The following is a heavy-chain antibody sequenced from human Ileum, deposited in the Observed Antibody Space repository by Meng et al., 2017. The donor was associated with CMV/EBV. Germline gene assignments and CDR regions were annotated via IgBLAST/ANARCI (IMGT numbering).Heavy chain of an antibody. CDR3: ARSPGHWSLDY. Sequence: GSLRLSCAVSGGSITSDYWWSWVRQPPGKGLEWIGEISHNGYTKFNPSLLSRVTISTDKTENHFSLILTSVTAADTSVYFCARSPGHWSLDYWGQGTLVTVSS. J-gene: IGHJ4*02. CDR2: ISHNGYT. D-gene: IGHD2-8*02. CDR1: GGSITSDYW. V-gene: IGHV4-4*01.